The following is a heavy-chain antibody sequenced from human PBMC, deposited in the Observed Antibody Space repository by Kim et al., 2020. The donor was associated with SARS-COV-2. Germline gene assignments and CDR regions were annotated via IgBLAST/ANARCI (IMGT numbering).Heavy chain of an antibody. CDR2: IRTKVYGGTT. CDR3: TGGDVAGRSTLYDLWSRHHSAAFDF. J-gene: IGHJ3*01. V-gene: IGHV3-49*04. Sequence: GGSLRLSCTASGFNFTDYVVNWVRQAPGKGLEWVSWIRTKVYGGTTSYSASVRGRFTNTREYSKNIAYLQMESLKTEDTAVYYCTGGDVAGRSTLYDLWSRHHSAAFDFWGQGTTVIVSS. D-gene: IGHD3-3*01. CDR1: GFNFTDYV.